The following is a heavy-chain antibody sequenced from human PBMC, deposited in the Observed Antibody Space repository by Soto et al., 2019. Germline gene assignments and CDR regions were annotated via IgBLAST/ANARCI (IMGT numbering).Heavy chain of an antibody. D-gene: IGHD3-10*01. CDR1: GFSLSTDGVG. V-gene: IGHV2-5*02. Sequence: QITLKESGPTLLKPTQTLTLTCTFSGFSLSTDGVGVGWIRQPPGKALEWLALIYWDDDERYSPSLETRLTISKGSSNNKVVLTMTNMDPMDTATYFCAHSFRSDWSRSGSPYYFDSWGQGTLVTVSS. CDR3: AHSFRSDWSRSGSPYYFDS. CDR2: IYWDDDE. J-gene: IGHJ4*02.